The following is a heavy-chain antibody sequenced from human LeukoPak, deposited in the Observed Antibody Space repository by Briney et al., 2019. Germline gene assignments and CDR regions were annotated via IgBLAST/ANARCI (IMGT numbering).Heavy chain of an antibody. Sequence: PSETLSLTCTVSGGSLSSYYWSWLRQPPGKGLEWIGYIYYSGSTNYKPSLKSRVTISVETSKNQFSLKLISVTAADTAVYYCARGVGSGYTDYWGQGALVTVSS. CDR1: GGSLSSYY. CDR2: IYYSGST. D-gene: IGHD3-22*01. J-gene: IGHJ4*02. V-gene: IGHV4-59*01. CDR3: ARGVGSGYTDY.